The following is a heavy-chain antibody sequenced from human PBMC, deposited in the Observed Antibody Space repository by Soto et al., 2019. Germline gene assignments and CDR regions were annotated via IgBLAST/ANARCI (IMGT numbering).Heavy chain of an antibody. Sequence: SETLSLTCAVSGYSISSGYYWGWIRQPPGKGLEWIGSIYHSGSTYYNPSLKSRVTISVDTSKNQFSLKLSSVTAADTAVYYCARDLDCSSSSQCYYGMDVWGQGTTVTVSS. CDR2: IYHSGST. V-gene: IGHV4-38-2*02. J-gene: IGHJ6*02. CDR1: GYSISSGYY. CDR3: ARDLDCSSSSQCYYGMDV. D-gene: IGHD6-6*01.